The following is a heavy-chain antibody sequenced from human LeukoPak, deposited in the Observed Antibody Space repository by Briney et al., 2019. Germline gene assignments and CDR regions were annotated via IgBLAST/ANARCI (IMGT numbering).Heavy chain of an antibody. Sequence: SETLSLTCTVSGGSISSSSYYWGWIRQPPGKGLEWIGGIYYSGSTYYNPSLKSRVTISEDTSKNQFSLKLSSVTAADTAVYYCARSYSSSWYYFDYWGQGTLVTVSS. V-gene: IGHV4-39*01. CDR3: ARSYSSSWYYFDY. CDR1: GGSISSSSYY. J-gene: IGHJ4*02. D-gene: IGHD6-13*01. CDR2: IYYSGST.